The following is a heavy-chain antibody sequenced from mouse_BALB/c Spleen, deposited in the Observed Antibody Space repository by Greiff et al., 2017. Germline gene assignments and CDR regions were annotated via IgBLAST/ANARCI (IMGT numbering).Heavy chain of an antibody. CDR2: ISYSGST. V-gene: IGHV3-2*02. CDR1: GYSITSDYA. Sequence: EVQLQESGPGLVKPSQSLSLTCTVTGYSITSDYAWNWIRQFPGNKLEWMGYISYSGSTSYNPSLKSRISITRDTSKNQFFLQLNSVTTEDTATYYCARSGYYYGSSYDYAMDYWGQGTSVTVSS. CDR3: ARSGYYYGSSYDYAMDY. D-gene: IGHD1-1*01. J-gene: IGHJ4*01.